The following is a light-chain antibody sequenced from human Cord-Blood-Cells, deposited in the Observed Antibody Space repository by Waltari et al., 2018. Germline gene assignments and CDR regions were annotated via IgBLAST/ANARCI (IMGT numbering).Light chain of an antibody. CDR2: DVS. CDR1: RRVVGGYHY. CDR3: CSYAGSYTFV. Sequence: QSALTQPRSVSGSPGPSVPISCTGTRRVVGGYHYVSWYQQHPGKAPKLMIYDVSKRPSGVPDRFSGSKSGNTASLTISGLQAEDEADYYCCSYAGSYTFVFGTGTKVTVL. V-gene: IGLV2-11*01. J-gene: IGLJ1*01.